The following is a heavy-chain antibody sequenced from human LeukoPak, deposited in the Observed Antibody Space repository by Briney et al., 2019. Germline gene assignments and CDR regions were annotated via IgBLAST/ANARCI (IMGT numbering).Heavy chain of an antibody. D-gene: IGHD6-13*01. Sequence: PPETLSLTCAVSGGSFSGYYWSWIRRPPRERLEWRVEINHSGGTNYNTPLKSRVTISVDTSKNQFSLKLSTVTAADTAVYYCARVKNRIAAAGTGWFDPWGQGTLVTVSS. J-gene: IGHJ5*02. CDR3: ARVKNRIAAAGTGWFDP. V-gene: IGHV4-34*01. CDR1: GGSFSGYY. CDR2: INHSGGT.